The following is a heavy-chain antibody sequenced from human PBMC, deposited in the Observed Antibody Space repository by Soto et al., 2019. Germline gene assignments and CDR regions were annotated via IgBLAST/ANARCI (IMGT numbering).Heavy chain of an antibody. D-gene: IGHD1-1*01. CDR2: IDYRGRT. V-gene: IGHV4-31*03. CDR1: GASISSGGFY. CDR3: ARGSASGPRWFDS. Sequence: QVQLQESGPGLVQPSQTLSLTCTVSGASISSGGFYWSWIRQFPGKGLEWIGYIDYRGRTFYNPSLTSRATISTDTSTIQFSLHVNSVTAADSDVFFCARGSASGPRWFDSWGQGTLVTVSS. J-gene: IGHJ5*01.